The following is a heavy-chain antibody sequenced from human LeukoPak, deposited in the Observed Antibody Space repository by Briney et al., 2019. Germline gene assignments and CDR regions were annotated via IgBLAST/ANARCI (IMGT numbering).Heavy chain of an antibody. CDR1: GFTVSSNY. CDR3: ARDGYCGGDCYPDSFDI. J-gene: IGHJ3*02. V-gene: IGHV3-53*01. Sequence: GGSLRLSCAASGFTVSSNYMSWVRQAPGKGLEWVSVIYSGGSTYYADSVKGRLTISRDNSKNTLYLQMNSLRAEDTAVYYCARDGYCGGDCYPDSFDIWGQGTMVTVSS. CDR2: IYSGGST. D-gene: IGHD2-21*02.